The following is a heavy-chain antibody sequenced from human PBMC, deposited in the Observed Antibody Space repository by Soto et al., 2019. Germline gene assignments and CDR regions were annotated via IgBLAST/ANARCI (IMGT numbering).Heavy chain of an antibody. D-gene: IGHD3-16*01. V-gene: IGHV1-18*01. CDR2: ISTYNNYT. Sequence: QVQLVQSGAEVKKPGASVKVSCKASGYIFTSYGISWVRQAPGQGLEWMGWISTYNNYTNYAQNLQGRVTMTTDTSTSTVYMDLRSLRSDDTAVYYCARGGAHPWFDPWGQGTPVTVSS. CDR1: GYIFTSYG. J-gene: IGHJ5*02. CDR3: ARGGAHPWFDP.